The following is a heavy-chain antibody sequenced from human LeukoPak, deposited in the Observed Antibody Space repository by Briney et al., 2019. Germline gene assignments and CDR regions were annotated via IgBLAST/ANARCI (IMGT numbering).Heavy chain of an antibody. D-gene: IGHD2-15*01. CDR1: GYTFTGYY. V-gene: IGHV1-2*02. J-gene: IGHJ5*02. Sequence: ASVKVSCKASGYTFTGYYMHWVRQAPGQGLEWMGWINPNSGGTNYAQKFQGRVTMTRDTSISTAYMELSRLRSDDTAVYYCARATYLDIVVVVAATDNWFDPWGQGTLVTVSS. CDR3: ARATYLDIVVVVAATDNWFDP. CDR2: INPNSGGT.